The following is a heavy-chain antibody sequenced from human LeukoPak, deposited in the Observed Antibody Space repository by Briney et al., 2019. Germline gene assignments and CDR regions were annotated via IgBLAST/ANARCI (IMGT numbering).Heavy chain of an antibody. CDR1: GYSISSGYY. CDR2: MYHSGLI. Sequence: SETLSLTCSVSGYSISSGYYWGWIRQSPGKGLEWIANMYHSGLIYYNPSLKSRVTISVDTSKNQFSLKLSSVTAADTAVYYCARTTEAHSWQTRYYSYYMDVWGKGTPVTVSS. CDR3: ARTTEAHSWQTRYYSYYMDV. D-gene: IGHD6-13*01. J-gene: IGHJ6*03. V-gene: IGHV4-38-2*02.